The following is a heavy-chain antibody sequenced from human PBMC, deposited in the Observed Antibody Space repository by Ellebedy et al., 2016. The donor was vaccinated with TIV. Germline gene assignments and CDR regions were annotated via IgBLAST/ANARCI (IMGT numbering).Heavy chain of an antibody. CDR2: IRSDKSAI. J-gene: IGHJ6*02. CDR1: GFSASG. Sequence: GESLKISCAASGFSASGMHWVRQAPGKGLEWVAFIRSDKSAIYYADSARGRFTISRDDSKNTLYLQMTRLGAEDTARYYCVKGAYPVPTVMAVWGQGTVVIVSS. V-gene: IGHV3-30*02. CDR3: VKGAYPVPTVMAV. D-gene: IGHD3-16*01.